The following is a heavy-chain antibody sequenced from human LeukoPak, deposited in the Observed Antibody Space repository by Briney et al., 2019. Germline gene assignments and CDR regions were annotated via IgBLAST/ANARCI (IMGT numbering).Heavy chain of an antibody. J-gene: IGHJ5*02. CDR2: ISAYNGNT. V-gene: IGHV1-18*01. CDR3: ARDLSSWRDDYSNH. D-gene: IGHD4-11*01. CDR1: GYTFTSYG. Sequence: GASVKVSCKASGYTFTSYGISWVRQAPGQGLEWMGWISAYNGNTNYAQKLQGRVTVTTDTSTSTAYMELRSLRSDDTAVYYCARDLSSWRDDYSNHWGQGTLVTVSS.